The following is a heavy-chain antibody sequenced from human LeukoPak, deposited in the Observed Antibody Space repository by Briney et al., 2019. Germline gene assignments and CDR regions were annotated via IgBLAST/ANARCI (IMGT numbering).Heavy chain of an antibody. J-gene: IGHJ4*02. V-gene: IGHV3-64D*09. CDR3: VKDLSSHDSSGYYEGYFDY. D-gene: IGHD3-22*01. CDR1: GFTFSSYA. Sequence: GGSLRLSCSASGFTFSSYAMHWVRQAPGKGLEYVSAISSNGGSTYYADSVKGRFTISRDNSKNTLYLQMSSLRAEDTAVYYCVKDLSSHDSSGYYEGYFDYWGQGTLVTVSS. CDR2: ISSNGGST.